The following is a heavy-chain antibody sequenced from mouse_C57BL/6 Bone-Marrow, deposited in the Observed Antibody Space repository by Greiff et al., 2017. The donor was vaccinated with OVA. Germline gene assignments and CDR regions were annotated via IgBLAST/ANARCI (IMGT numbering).Heavy chain of an antibody. V-gene: IGHV2-5*01. D-gene: IGHD2-4*01. J-gene: IGHJ3*01. CDR1: GFSLTSYG. Sequence: VMLVESGPGLVQPSQSLSITCTVSGFSLTSYGVHWVRQSPGKGLEWLGVIWRGGSTDYNAAFMSRLSITTDNSKCQVFFQMNRLQADDTAIYYGVKNGGDEYDGGCAQWGPGTLVTVSA. CDR2: IWRGGST. CDR3: VKNGGDEYDGGCAQ.